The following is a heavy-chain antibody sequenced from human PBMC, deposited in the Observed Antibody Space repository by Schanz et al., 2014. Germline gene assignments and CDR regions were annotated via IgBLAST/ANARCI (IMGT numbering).Heavy chain of an antibody. CDR2: IIPIHGIV. J-gene: IGHJ3*02. Sequence: QVQVVQSGAEVKKPGASVKVSCKASGYTFTDYGVIWLRQAPGQGLEWMGRIIPIHGIVNYAQRFQDRVRITADKSTSTAYMELSSLRSDDTAVYYCARGGGPEDVFDIWGQGTILTVSS. CDR3: ARGGGPEDVFDI. D-gene: IGHD5-12*01. V-gene: IGHV1-69*04. CDR1: GYTFTDYG.